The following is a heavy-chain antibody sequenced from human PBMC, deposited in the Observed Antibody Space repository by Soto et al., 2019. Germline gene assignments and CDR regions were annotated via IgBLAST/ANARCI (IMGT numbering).Heavy chain of an antibody. CDR2: ISYDGNNK. CDR3: AKNGYSSGWYGDY. V-gene: IGHV3-30*18. J-gene: IGHJ4*02. Sequence: QVQLVESGGGVVQPGRSLRLSCAASGFTFRTNAMHWVRQAPGKGLEWVAVISYDGNNKYYADSVKGRFTISRDNSKNTLYLQMNSLRAEDTEVYYCAKNGYSSGWYGDYWGQGTLVTVSS. D-gene: IGHD6-19*01. CDR1: GFTFRTNA.